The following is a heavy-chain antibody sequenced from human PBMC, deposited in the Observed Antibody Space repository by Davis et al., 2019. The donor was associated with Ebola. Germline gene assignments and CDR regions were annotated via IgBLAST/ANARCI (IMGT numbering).Heavy chain of an antibody. J-gene: IGHJ4*02. CDR2: IKQDGSEK. D-gene: IGHD4-23*01. CDR3: ASFYAGNLDYFDY. V-gene: IGHV3-7*03. CDR1: GFTFSSYW. Sequence: GESLKISCAASGFTFSSYWMSWVRQAPGKGLEWVANIKQDGSEKYYVDSVKGRFTISRDNAKNSLYLQMNSLRAEDTAVYYCASFYAGNLDYFDYWGQGTLVTVSS.